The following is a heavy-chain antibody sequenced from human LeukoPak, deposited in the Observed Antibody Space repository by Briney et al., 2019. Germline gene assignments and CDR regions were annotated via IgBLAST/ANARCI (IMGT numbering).Heavy chain of an antibody. CDR1: GGTFSSYA. J-gene: IGHJ4*02. Sequence: SVKVSCKASGGTFSSYAISWVRQALGQGLEWMGGIIPIFGTANYAQKFQGRVTITADESTSTAYMELSSLGSEDTAVYYCARGGDFVPTVTNFDYWGQGTLVTVSS. CDR3: ARGGDFVPTVTNFDY. V-gene: IGHV1-69*13. CDR2: IIPIFGTA. D-gene: IGHD4-17*01.